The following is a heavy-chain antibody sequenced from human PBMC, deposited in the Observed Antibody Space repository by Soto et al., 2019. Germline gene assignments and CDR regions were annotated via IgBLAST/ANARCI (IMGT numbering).Heavy chain of an antibody. Sequence: GASVKVSCKASGYTFTSYDINWVRQATGQGLEWMGWMNPNSGNTGYAQKFQGRVTMTRNTSISTAYMELSSLRSEDTAVYYCARGLRVLRYFDWLLADGYYYYMDVWGKGTTVTVSS. V-gene: IGHV1-8*01. CDR2: MNPNSGNT. D-gene: IGHD3-9*01. CDR1: GYTFTSYD. J-gene: IGHJ6*03. CDR3: ARGLRVLRYFDWLLADGYYYYMDV.